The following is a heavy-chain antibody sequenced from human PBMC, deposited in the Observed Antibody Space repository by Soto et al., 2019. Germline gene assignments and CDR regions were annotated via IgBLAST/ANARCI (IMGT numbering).Heavy chain of an antibody. Sequence: SSVKVSCKASVGTFSSYAISWVRQAPGQGLEWMGGIIPIFGTANYAQKFQGRVTITADESTSTAYMELSSLRSEDTAVYYCARLIVVVAATSDYYGMDVWGQGTTVTVSS. D-gene: IGHD2-15*01. CDR1: VGTFSSYA. V-gene: IGHV1-69*13. CDR3: ARLIVVVAATSDYYGMDV. J-gene: IGHJ6*02. CDR2: IIPIFGTA.